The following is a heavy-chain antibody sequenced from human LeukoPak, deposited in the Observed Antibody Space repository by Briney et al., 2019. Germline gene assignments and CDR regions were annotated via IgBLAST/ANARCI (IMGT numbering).Heavy chain of an antibody. CDR2: ISSSSSYI. V-gene: IGHV3-21*01. Sequence: GGSLRLSCAASGLTFSSYSMNWVRQAPGKGLEWVSSISSSSSYIYYADSVKGRFTISRDNAKNSLYLQMNSLRAEDTAVYYCARTVWFGELLPSDYWGQGTLVTVSS. J-gene: IGHJ4*02. D-gene: IGHD3-10*01. CDR3: ARTVWFGELLPSDY. CDR1: GLTFSSYS.